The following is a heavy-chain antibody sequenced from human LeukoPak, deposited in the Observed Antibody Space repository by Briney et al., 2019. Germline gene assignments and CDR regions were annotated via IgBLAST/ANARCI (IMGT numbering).Heavy chain of an antibody. CDR3: ARDREPLGMVATVSDY. Sequence: GGSLRLSCAASGFTLSSYWMSWVRQAPGKGLEWVANIKQDGSEKYYVDSVKGRFTISRDNARNSLYLQMNSLRAEDTAVYYCARDREPLGMVATVSDYWGQGTLVTVSS. CDR1: GFTLSSYW. D-gene: IGHD5-12*01. CDR2: IKQDGSEK. V-gene: IGHV3-7*01. J-gene: IGHJ4*02.